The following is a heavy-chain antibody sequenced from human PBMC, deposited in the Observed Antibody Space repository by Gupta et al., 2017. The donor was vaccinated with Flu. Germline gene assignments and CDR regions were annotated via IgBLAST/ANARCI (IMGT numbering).Heavy chain of an antibody. CDR2: INPKSGGT. CDR1: TDND. Sequence: TDNDIHWVRQAPGQGREWMGRINPKSGGTNYAQKFNGRCTMTRDTSIRTAYMEPGRLSSDDTAVYYCARENTLVTDYWGQGTRVADSA. V-gene: IGHV1-2*06. J-gene: IGHJ4*02. D-gene: IGHD3-16*01. CDR3: ARENTLVTDY.